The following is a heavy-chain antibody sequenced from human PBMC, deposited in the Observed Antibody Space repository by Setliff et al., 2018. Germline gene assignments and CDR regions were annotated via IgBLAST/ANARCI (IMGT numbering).Heavy chain of an antibody. V-gene: IGHV3-7*03. CDR1: GFTFRSYW. CDR2: IKKDGSIK. J-gene: IGHJ6*02. Sequence: GGSLRLSCAASGFTFRSYWMSWVRQAPGKGLEWVANIKKDGSIKYYLDSVRGRFTISRDNAKNSLYLQMNSLRAEDMALYYCAKGTPQDYYSMDVWGQGTTVTVSS. CDR3: AKGTPQDYYSMDV.